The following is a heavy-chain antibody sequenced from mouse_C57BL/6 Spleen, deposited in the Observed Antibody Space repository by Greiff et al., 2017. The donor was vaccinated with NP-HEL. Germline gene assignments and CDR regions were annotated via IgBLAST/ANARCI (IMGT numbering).Heavy chain of an antibody. CDR2: IYPGSGNT. Sequence: VQLQQSGAELVRPGASVKLSCKASGYTFTDYYINWVKQRPGQGLEWIARIYPGSGNTYYNEKFKGKATLTAEKSSSTAYMQLSSLTSEDSAVYFCARDYEILDYWGQGTTLTVSS. V-gene: IGHV1-76*01. J-gene: IGHJ2*01. D-gene: IGHD2-4*01. CDR3: ARDYEILDY. CDR1: GYTFTDYY.